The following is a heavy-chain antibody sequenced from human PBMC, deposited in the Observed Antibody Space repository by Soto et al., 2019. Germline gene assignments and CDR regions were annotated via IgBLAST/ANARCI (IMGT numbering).Heavy chain of an antibody. CDR2: ISYDGTNK. D-gene: IGHD2-8*01. CDR1: GFFFSDYG. J-gene: IGHJ3*01. CDR3: ARGRSLNA. Sequence: RRLSCEASGFFFSDYGMHWVRQAPGKGLEWVAVISYDGTNKYYGDSAKGRFTISRDNSRNTLYLEMNSLRDEDTALYFCARGRSLNAWGQGTMVTVSS. V-gene: IGHV3-30*03.